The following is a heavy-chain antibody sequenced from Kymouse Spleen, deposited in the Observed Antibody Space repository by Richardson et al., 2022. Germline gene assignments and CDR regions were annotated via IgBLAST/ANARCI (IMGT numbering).Heavy chain of an antibody. Sequence: QVQLVESGGGVVQPGRSLRLSCAASGFTFSSYGMHWVRQAPGKGLEWVAVIWYDGSNKYYADSVKGRFTISRDNSKNTLYLQMNSLRAEDTAVYYCARDQYSSSSDYYYGMDVWGQGTTVTVSS. CDR2: IWYDGSNK. D-gene: IGHD6-6*01. J-gene: IGHJ6*02. CDR1: GFTFSSYG. CDR3: ARDQYSSSSDYYYGMDV. V-gene: IGHV3-33*01.